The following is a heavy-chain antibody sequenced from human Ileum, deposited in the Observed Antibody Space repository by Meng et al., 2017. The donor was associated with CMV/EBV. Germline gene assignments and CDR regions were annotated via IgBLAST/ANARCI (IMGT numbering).Heavy chain of an antibody. D-gene: IGHD1-26*01. CDR3: ARGESGSYYQKYFDY. Sequence: ASVKVSCKASGYTFTNYFIHWVRQAPGQGLEWMGIINPSGGSTSYAQKFQGRVTMTRDTSTSTVYMELSSLRSEDTAVYYCARGESGSYYQKYFDYWGQGTLVTVSS. V-gene: IGHV1-46*01. J-gene: IGHJ4*02. CDR2: INPSGGST. CDR1: GYTFTNYF.